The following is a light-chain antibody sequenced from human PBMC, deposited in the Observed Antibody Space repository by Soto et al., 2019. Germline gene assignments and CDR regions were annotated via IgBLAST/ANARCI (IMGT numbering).Light chain of an antibody. CDR1: QSVADN. CDR2: GAS. CDR3: QQYNNWPIT. V-gene: IGKV3-15*01. J-gene: IGKJ5*01. Sequence: EVVMTQSPATLFVSPGERLTLSSRSSQSVADNLAWFQQKPGQGPRIFIYGASTRETGIPARFSGSGSETEFTLTISSLRSEDSAVYHCQQYNNWPITFGQGTRLEIK.